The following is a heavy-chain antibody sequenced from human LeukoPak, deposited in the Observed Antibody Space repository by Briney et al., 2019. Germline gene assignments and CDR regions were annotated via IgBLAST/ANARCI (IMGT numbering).Heavy chain of an antibody. CDR3: ARQRTGTDAFDI. V-gene: IGHV4-4*07. J-gene: IGHJ3*02. CDR1: GGSISTYY. Sequence: PSETLSLTCTVSGGSISTYYWSWIRQFAGKGLEWIGRIHSSGSTNYNPSLKSRVTMSVDTSKNQFSLKLSSVTAAGTAVYYCARQRTGTDAFDIWGQGTMVTVSS. D-gene: IGHD1-1*01. CDR2: IHSSGST.